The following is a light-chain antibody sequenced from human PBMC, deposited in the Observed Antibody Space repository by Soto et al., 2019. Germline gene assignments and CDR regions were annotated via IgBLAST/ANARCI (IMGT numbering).Light chain of an antibody. CDR3: LQDYISPWT. CDR2: AVS. Sequence: AIQITQSPSSLSASVGDRVSITCRASQDLRDHLGWFQHQPGRAPSLLIYAVSHLHSGVPSRFSGSGSGTEFALTISSLQPEDFATYYCLQDYISPWTFGLGTKVEIK. CDR1: QDLRDH. V-gene: IGKV1-6*01. J-gene: IGKJ1*01.